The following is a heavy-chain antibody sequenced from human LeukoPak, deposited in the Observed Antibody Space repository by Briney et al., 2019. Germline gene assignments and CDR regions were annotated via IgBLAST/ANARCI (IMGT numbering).Heavy chain of an antibody. Sequence: SETLSLTCAVYGGSFSGYYWSWIRQPPGKGLEWIGEINRSGSTNYNPSLKSRVTISVDTSKNQFSLKLSSVTAADTAVYYCARRPGYYYGSGSYQRSFDYWGQGTLVTVSS. D-gene: IGHD3-10*01. CDR2: INRSGST. CDR3: ARRPGYYYGSGSYQRSFDY. J-gene: IGHJ4*02. V-gene: IGHV4-34*01. CDR1: GGSFSGYY.